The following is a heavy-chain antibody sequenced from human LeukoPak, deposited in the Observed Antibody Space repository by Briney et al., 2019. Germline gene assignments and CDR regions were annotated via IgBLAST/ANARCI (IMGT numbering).Heavy chain of an antibody. V-gene: IGHV6-1*01. Sequence: SQTLSLTCALSGDSVSSNSVTWNWIRRSPSRGLEWLGRTYYRSTWYNDYAVSVRGRITVNPDTSKNQFSLHLNSVTPEDTAVYYCARRLTQYDCFDPWGQGILVTVPS. D-gene: IGHD2-2*01. J-gene: IGHJ5*02. CDR3: ARRLTQYDCFDP. CDR2: TYYRSTWYN. CDR1: GDSVSSNSVT.